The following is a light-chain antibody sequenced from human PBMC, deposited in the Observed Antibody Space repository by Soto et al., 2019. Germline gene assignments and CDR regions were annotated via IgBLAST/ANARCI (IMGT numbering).Light chain of an antibody. CDR1: SSDVGGYNY. CDR3: CSYAGSYTFV. CDR2: DVS. V-gene: IGLV2-11*01. J-gene: IGLJ2*01. Sequence: QSVLTQPRSVSGSPGQSVTISCTGTSSDVGGYNYVSWYQQHPGKAPKLMIYDVSKRPSGVPDRFSGSKSGNTASLTISGLQGEDEADYYCCSYAGSYTFVFGGGTKLTVL.